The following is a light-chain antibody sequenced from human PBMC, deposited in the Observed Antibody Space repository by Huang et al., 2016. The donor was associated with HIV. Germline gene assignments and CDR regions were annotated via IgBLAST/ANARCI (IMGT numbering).Light chain of an antibody. Sequence: EIVMTQSPATLSVSPGERATLSCTASHSVGSNLAWYQQKPGQAPRLLFYGASARATGISARFSGGGSGTEFTLTISSLQSEDFAVYSCQQYYTWPLTFGQGTKVEI. V-gene: IGKV3-15*01. J-gene: IGKJ1*01. CDR1: HSVGSN. CDR2: GAS. CDR3: QQYYTWPLT.